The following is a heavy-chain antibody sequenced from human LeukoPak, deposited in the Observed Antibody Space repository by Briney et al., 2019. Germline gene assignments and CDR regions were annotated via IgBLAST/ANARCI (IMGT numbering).Heavy chain of an antibody. V-gene: IGHV4-34*01. CDR3: ARTRSMTTVDY. D-gene: IGHD4-11*01. CDR2: INHSGST. J-gene: IGHJ4*02. CDR1: GGSFSGYY. Sequence: PSETLSLTCAVYGGSFSGYYWSWIRQPPGKGLERIGEINHSGSTNYNPSLKSRVTISVDTSKNQFSLKLSSVTAADTAVYYCARTRSMTTVDYWGQGTLVTVSS.